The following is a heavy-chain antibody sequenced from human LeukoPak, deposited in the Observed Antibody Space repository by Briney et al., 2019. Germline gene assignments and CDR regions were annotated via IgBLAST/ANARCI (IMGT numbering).Heavy chain of an antibody. V-gene: IGHV4-38-2*02. J-gene: IGHJ5*02. Sequence: SETLSLTCTVSDYSISSGYYWGWIRQPPGKGLERTGSIFQSGHTYYSPSLKSRVTISVDTSKNQFSLKMSSVTAADTAVYYCARVVAVAATWFDPWGQGTLVTVSS. CDR2: IFQSGHT. D-gene: IGHD2-15*01. CDR1: DYSISSGYY. CDR3: ARVVAVAATWFDP.